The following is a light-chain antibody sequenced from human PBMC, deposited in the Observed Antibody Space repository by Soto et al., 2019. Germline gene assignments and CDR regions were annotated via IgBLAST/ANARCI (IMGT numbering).Light chain of an antibody. CDR2: DAS. J-gene: IGKJ1*01. CDR1: QNIRSR. V-gene: IGKV1-5*01. CDR3: QQYHSYWT. Sequence: QMTPPPSTLCASVRTIFTISCRASQNIRSRLAWFQQKPGKAPKLLIYDASSLASGVPQRFSGSGSGTEFTLTISSLQTDDFSAYYCQQYHSYWTFGQGTKVDIK.